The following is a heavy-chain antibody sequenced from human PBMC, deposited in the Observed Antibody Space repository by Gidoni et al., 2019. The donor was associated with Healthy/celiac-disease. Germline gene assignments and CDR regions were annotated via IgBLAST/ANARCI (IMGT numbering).Heavy chain of an antibody. Sequence: EVQLVESGGGLVKPGGSLRLSCAASGFTFSSYSMHWVRQAPGKGLEWVSSISSSSSYIYYADSVKGRFTISRDNAKNSLYLQMNSLRAEDTAVYYCARDMYYYDSSGYYFAPFDYWGQGTLVTVSS. CDR1: GFTFSSYS. V-gene: IGHV3-21*01. CDR3: ARDMYYYDSSGYYFAPFDY. D-gene: IGHD3-22*01. CDR2: ISSSSSYI. J-gene: IGHJ4*02.